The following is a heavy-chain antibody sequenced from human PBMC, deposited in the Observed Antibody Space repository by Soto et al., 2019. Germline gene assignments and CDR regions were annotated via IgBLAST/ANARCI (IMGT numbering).Heavy chain of an antibody. CDR3: VRARYAFFDY. CDR1: GSSFNSDDYY. J-gene: IGHJ4*02. CDR2: LYYSGST. D-gene: IGHD1-1*01. V-gene: IGHV4-30-4*01. Sequence: VQLQESGPGLVKPSQTLSLTCTVSGSSFNSDDYYWSWIRQPPGKGLEWIGYLYYSGSTNSNPSLKSRVTMSVDTSKNQFSLRRRSVTAADTAVYFCVRARYAFFDYWGQGTLVSVSS.